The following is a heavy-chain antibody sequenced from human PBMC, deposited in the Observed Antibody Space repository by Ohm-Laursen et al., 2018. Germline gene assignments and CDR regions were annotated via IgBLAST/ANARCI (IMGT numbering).Heavy chain of an antibody. CDR1: GFTFDRYA. Sequence: SLRLSCSASGFTFDRYAMHWVRQPPGKGLEWVSGISGSGTSTYYADSVKGRFTISRDKSNNTLYLQMNSLRADDTAVYYCARATPSSGWLFDCWGQGTLVTVSS. CDR3: ARATPSSGWLFDC. D-gene: IGHD6-19*01. J-gene: IGHJ4*02. CDR2: ISGSGTST. V-gene: IGHV3-23*01.